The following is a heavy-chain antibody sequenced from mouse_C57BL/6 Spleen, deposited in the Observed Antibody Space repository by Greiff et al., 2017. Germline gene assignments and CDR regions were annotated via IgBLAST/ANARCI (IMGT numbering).Heavy chain of an antibody. CDR1: GYTFTSYW. J-gene: IGHJ4*01. Sequence: QVQLQQSGAELVKPGASVKMSCKASGYTFTSYWITWVKQRPGQGLEWIGDIYPGSGSTNYNEKFKSKATLTVDPSSSTAYMQLSSLTSEDSAVYYCARTDYYEDCYAMDYWGQGTSVTVSS. CDR3: ARTDYYEDCYAMDY. CDR2: IYPGSGST. V-gene: IGHV1-55*01. D-gene: IGHD2-4*01.